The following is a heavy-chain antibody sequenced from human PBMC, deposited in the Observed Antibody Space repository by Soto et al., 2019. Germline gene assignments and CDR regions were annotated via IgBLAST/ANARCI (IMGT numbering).Heavy chain of an antibody. V-gene: IGHV3-23*01. Sequence: EVQLLESGGGLVQPGGSLRLSCAASGFTFSSYAMSWVRQAPGKGLKWVSAISGSGGSTYYADSVKGRFTISRDNSKNTLYLQMNSLRAEDTAVYYCANLPVDTAMVYYFDYWGQGTLVTVSS. CDR3: ANLPVDTAMVYYFDY. CDR2: ISGSGGST. D-gene: IGHD5-18*01. CDR1: GFTFSSYA. J-gene: IGHJ4*02.